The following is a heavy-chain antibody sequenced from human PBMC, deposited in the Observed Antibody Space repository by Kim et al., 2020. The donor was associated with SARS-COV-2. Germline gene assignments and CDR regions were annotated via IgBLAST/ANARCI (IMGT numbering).Heavy chain of an antibody. CDR3: ATSYVTGLYYYGMDV. V-gene: IGHV3-53*01. CDR1: GFTVSSNY. J-gene: IGHJ6*02. CDR2: IYSGGST. Sequence: GGSLRLSCAASGFTVSSNYMSWVRQAPGKGLEWVSVIYSGGSTYYADSVKGRFTISRDNSKNTLYLQMNSLRAEDTAVYYCATSYVTGLYYYGMDVWGQGTTVTVSS. D-gene: IGHD2-8*02.